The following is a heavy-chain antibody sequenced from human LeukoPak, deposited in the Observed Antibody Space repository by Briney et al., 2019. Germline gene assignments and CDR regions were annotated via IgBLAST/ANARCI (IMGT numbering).Heavy chain of an antibody. V-gene: IGHV4-4*07. CDR3: ARDLRRWWASAFDI. CDR1: GGSISSYY. J-gene: IGHJ3*02. Sequence: TSETLSLTCTVSGGSISSYYWSWIRQPAGKGLEWIGRIYTSGSTNYNPSLKSRVTMSVDTSKNQFSLKLSSATAADTAVYYCARDLRRWWASAFDIWGQGTMVTVSS. CDR2: IYTSGST. D-gene: IGHD2-15*01.